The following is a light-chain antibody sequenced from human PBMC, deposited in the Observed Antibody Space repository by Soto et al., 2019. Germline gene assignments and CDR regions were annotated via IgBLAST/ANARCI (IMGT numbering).Light chain of an antibody. CDR1: QSVSSN. CDR2: DAY. J-gene: IGKJ2*01. Sequence: EIVMTQSPATLSVSPGERATLSCRASQSVSSNLAWYQQKPGQAPRLLIYDAYNRAAGIPARFSGSGSGTEFALTISSLQSEDFAVYYCQQYNNWPRTFGQGTKLEIK. V-gene: IGKV3-15*01. CDR3: QQYNNWPRT.